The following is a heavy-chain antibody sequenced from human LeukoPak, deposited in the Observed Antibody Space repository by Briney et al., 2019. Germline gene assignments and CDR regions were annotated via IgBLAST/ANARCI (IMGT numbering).Heavy chain of an antibody. J-gene: IGHJ4*02. D-gene: IGHD3-16*02. CDR2: IKHDGSET. Sequence: PGGSLRLSCEASGFIFSNYWMNWVRQAPGKGLEWVANIKHDGSETHYVDSVKGRFTISRDNARNSLYLQMDGLRAEDTAVYYCATQGIRLGESSSLYRFADYWGQGTLITVSS. CDR1: GFIFSNYW. CDR3: ATQGIRLGESSSLYRFADY. V-gene: IGHV3-7*03.